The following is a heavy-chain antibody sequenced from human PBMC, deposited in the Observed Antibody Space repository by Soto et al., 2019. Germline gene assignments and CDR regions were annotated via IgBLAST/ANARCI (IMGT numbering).Heavy chain of an antibody. CDR3: AKDYYYDSSGYDAFDI. D-gene: IGHD3-22*01. CDR2: ISGSGGSI. CDR1: GFTFSSYA. Sequence: GGSLRLSCAASGFTFSSYAMSWVRQAPGKGLEWVSAISGSGGSIYYADSVKGRFTISRDNSKNTLYLQMNSLRAEDTAVYYCAKDYYYDSSGYDAFDIWGQGTMVTVSS. V-gene: IGHV3-23*01. J-gene: IGHJ3*02.